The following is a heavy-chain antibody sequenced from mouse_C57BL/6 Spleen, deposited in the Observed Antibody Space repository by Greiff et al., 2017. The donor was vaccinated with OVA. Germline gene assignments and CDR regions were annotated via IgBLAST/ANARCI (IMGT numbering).Heavy chain of an antibody. CDR1: GYTFTDYY. CDR3: ARRKIYDGYYEGFAY. D-gene: IGHD2-3*01. J-gene: IGHJ3*01. V-gene: IGHV1-26*01. CDR2: INPNNGGT. Sequence: EVQLQQSGPELVKPGASVKISCKASGYTFTDYYMNWVKQSHGKSLEWIGDINPNNGGTSYNQKFKGKATLTVDKSSSTAYMELRSLTSEDSAVYYCARRKIYDGYYEGFAYWGQGTLVTVSA.